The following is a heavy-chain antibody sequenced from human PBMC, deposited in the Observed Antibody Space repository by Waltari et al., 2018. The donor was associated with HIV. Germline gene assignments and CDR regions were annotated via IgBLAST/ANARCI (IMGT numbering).Heavy chain of an antibody. CDR1: GGSFSGYY. CDR2: INHSGTT. Sequence: QVQLQQWGAGLLKPSETLSLTCAVYGGSFSGYYWSWIRQPPGKGLEWIGEINHSGTTNYNPSLKSRFTISVDTSKNQFSLKLSSVTAADTAVYYCARLTTKYYYYGMDVWGQGTTVTVSS. V-gene: IGHV4-34*01. J-gene: IGHJ6*02. D-gene: IGHD4-17*01. CDR3: ARLTTKYYYYGMDV.